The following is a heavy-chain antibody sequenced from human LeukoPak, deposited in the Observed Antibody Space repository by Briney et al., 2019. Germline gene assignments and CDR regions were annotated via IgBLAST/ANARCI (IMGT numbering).Heavy chain of an antibody. V-gene: IGHV1-18*01. J-gene: IGHJ4*02. CDR1: GYTFTSSG. Sequence: ASVKVSCKASGYTFTSSGISWARQAPGQGLEWMGWISAYNGNTNYAQKLQGRVTMTTDTSTSTAYMELRSLRSDDTAVYYCARDPFRVVVVASTDTYFDYWGQGTLVTVSS. CDR2: ISAYNGNT. CDR3: ARDPFRVVVVASTDTYFDY. D-gene: IGHD2-15*01.